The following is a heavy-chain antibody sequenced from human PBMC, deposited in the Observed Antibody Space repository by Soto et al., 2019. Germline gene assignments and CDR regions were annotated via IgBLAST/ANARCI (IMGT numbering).Heavy chain of an antibody. V-gene: IGHV1-69*13. CDR1: GVTFSSYA. D-gene: IGHD3-10*01. Sequence: GASVKVSCKASGVTFSSYAISWVRQAPGQGLEWMGGIIPIFGTANYAQKFQGRVTITADESTSTAYMELSSLRSEDTAVYYCARAPGSGSYSSYYYYGMDVWGQGTTVTVSS. CDR3: ARAPGSGSYSSYYYYGMDV. CDR2: IIPIFGTA. J-gene: IGHJ6*02.